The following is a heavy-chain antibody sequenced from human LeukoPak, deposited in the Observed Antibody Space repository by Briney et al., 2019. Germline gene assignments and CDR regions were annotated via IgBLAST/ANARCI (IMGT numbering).Heavy chain of an antibody. Sequence: SETLSLTCTVSDGSISRYYWSWLRQPPGKGLEGIGYFYSGSNNYNPSLKGRVAISVDTSQNQFSLKVTSVTAADTAVYYCTRHSKDSSGYYYDRPIDYWGQGTLVTVSS. CDR3: TRHSKDSSGYYYDRPIDY. J-gene: IGHJ4*02. D-gene: IGHD3-22*01. CDR1: DGSISRYY. V-gene: IGHV4-59*08. CDR2: FYSGSN.